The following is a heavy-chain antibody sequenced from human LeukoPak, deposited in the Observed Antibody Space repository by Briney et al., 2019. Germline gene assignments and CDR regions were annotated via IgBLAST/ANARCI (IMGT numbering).Heavy chain of an antibody. CDR1: GFTFSSYE. D-gene: IGHD3-9*01. J-gene: IGHJ3*02. CDR2: ISSSGGTI. V-gene: IGHV3-48*03. Sequence: PGGSLRLSCAASGFTFSSYEMNWVRQAPGKGLEWVSYISSSGGTIYYADSVKGRFTISRDNAKNSLYLQMNSLRAEDTAVYYCARRELRCFDWLRAFDIWGQGTMVTVSS. CDR3: ARRELRCFDWLRAFDI.